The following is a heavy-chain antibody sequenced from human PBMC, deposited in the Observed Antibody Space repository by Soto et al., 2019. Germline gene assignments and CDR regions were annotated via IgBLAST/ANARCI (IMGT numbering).Heavy chain of an antibody. Sequence: SETLSLTCTVSGGSISSSTYYWSWIRQPPGKGLERIGYIYYSGSTNYNPSLKSRVTISVDTSKNHFSLKLSSVSAADTAVYYCARHEGSGYDWAPYDYYYYNGMDVWGQGTTVTVSS. V-gene: IGHV4-61*05. CDR3: ARHEGSGYDWAPYDYYYYNGMDV. CDR1: GGSISSSTYY. J-gene: IGHJ6*02. CDR2: IYYSGST. D-gene: IGHD5-12*01.